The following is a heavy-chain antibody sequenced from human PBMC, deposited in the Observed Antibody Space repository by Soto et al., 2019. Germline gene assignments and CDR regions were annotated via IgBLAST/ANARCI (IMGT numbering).Heavy chain of an antibody. J-gene: IGHJ6*02. V-gene: IGHV3-30*03. D-gene: IGHD1-26*01. CDR1: GFTFSSYG. Sequence: QVQLVESGGGVVQPGRSLRLSCAASGFTFSSYGMHWVRQAPGKGLEWVAVISYDGSNKYYADSVKGRFTISRDNSKNTLYLQTNSLRAEYTAVYYCATDPSWQGGGYYYYGMDVWGQGTKVTVSS. CDR2: ISYDGSNK. CDR3: ATDPSWQGGGYYYYGMDV.